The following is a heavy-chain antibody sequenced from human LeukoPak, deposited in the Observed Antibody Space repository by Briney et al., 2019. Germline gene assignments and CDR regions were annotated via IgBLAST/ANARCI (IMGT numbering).Heavy chain of an antibody. V-gene: IGHV1-69*13. Sequence: SVKVSCKASGGTFSSYAINWVRQAPGQGLEWMGGIIPIFGTANYAQKIQGRVTITADESTSTAYMELSSLRSEDTAVYYCARDHSSGLYYFDYWGQGTLVTVSS. J-gene: IGHJ4*02. D-gene: IGHD6-19*01. CDR3: ARDHSSGLYYFDY. CDR1: GGTFSSYA. CDR2: IIPIFGTA.